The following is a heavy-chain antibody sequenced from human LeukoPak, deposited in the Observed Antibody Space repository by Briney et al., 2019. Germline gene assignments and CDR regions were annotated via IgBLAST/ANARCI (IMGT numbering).Heavy chain of an antibody. V-gene: IGHV1-18*01. J-gene: IGHJ4*02. CDR1: GYTFTSYG. CDR2: ISAYNGNT. CDR3: ARVEDYGDYGGFLDY. D-gene: IGHD4-17*01. Sequence: ASVKVSCKASGYTFTSYGISWVRQAPGQGLEWMGWISAYNGNTNYAQKLQGRVTMTTDTSTSTAYMELRSLRSDDTAVYYCARVEDYGDYGGFLDYWGQGTLVTVSS.